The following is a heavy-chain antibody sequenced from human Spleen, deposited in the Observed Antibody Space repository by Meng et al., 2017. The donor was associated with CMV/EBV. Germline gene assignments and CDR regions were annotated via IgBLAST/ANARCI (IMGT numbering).Heavy chain of an antibody. CDR2: INSDGSST. CDR1: GFTFSSYW. D-gene: IGHD1-26*01. CDR3: ARDVSPSGTYFCFGY. V-gene: IGHV3-74*01. J-gene: IGHJ4*02. Sequence: SGFTFSSYWMHWVRQHPGKGLVGVSRINSDGSSTSYADSVKGRFTSSRDNAKNTLYLQMSSLRAEDTAVYYCARDVSPSGTYFCFGYWGQGTLVTVSS.